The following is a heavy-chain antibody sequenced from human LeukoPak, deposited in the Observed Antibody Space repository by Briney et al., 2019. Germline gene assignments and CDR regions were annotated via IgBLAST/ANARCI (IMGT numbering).Heavy chain of an antibody. CDR1: GGSISSSNW. J-gene: IGHJ5*02. D-gene: IGHD4-23*01. Sequence: PSETLSLTCAVSGGSISSSNWWSWVRQPPGKGLEWIGEIYHSGSTNYNPSLKSRVTISVDKSKNQFSLKLSSVTAADTAVYYCARCLTVVTTNWFDPWGQGTLVTVSS. V-gene: IGHV4-4*02. CDR3: ARCLTVVTTNWFDP. CDR2: IYHSGST.